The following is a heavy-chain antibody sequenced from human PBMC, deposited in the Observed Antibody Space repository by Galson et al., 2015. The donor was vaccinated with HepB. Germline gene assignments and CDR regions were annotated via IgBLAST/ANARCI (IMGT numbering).Heavy chain of an antibody. CDR2: VYFSGDT. CDR1: GGSISRSSYY. V-gene: IGHV4-39*01. J-gene: IGHJ3*01. Sequence: ETLSLTCTVSGGSISRSSYYWGWIRQPPGKGLEWIGSVYFSGDTYYNPSLKSRVTISGDTSKNQFSLRLSSVTDADTALYYCARRGTTTDAFDVWGQGALVTVSS. D-gene: IGHD1-26*01. CDR3: ARRGTTTDAFDV.